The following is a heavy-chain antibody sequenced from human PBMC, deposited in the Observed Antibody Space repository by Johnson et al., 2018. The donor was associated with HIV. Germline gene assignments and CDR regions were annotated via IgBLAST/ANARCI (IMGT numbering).Heavy chain of an antibody. CDR3: AKDPVIEAAEDAVDI. J-gene: IGHJ3*02. V-gene: IGHV3-30-3*02. Sequence: QVQLVESGGGLVQPGRSLRLSCAASGFTFSSYAMHWVRQAPGKGLEWVAVISYDGSNKYYADSVNGRFTISRDNSKNTLYLQINSLRAEDTAVYYCAKDPVIEAAEDAVDIWGQGTVVTGSS. CDR1: GFTFSSYA. CDR2: ISYDGSNK. D-gene: IGHD6-13*01.